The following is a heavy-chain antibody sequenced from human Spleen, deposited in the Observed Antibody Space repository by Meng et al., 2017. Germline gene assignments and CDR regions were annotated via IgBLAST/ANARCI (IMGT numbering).Heavy chain of an antibody. CDR1: GFTFSSYA. CDR2: ISGSGGNT. D-gene: IGHD3-10*01. Sequence: GGSLRLSCAASGFTFSSYAMSWVRQAPGKGLEWVSAISGSGGNTYYADSVKGRFTISRDNSKSTLYLQMNSLRAEDTATYYCAALLSIRFDYWGQGTMVTVSS. J-gene: IGHJ4*02. CDR3: AALLSIRFDY. V-gene: IGHV3-23*01.